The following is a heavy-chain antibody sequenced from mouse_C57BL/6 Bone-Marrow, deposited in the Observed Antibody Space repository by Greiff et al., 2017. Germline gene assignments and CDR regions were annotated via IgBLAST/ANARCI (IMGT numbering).Heavy chain of an antibody. CDR3: ATNWGFDY. J-gene: IGHJ2*01. V-gene: IGHV1-4*01. CDR1: GYTFTSYT. CDR2: INPSSGYT. D-gene: IGHD4-1*01. Sequence: VQLQQSGAELARPGASVKMSCKASGYTFTSYTMHWVKQRPGQGLEWIGYINPSSGYTKYNQKFKDKATLTADKSSSTAYMQLSSLTSEDSAVYYCATNWGFDYGGQGTTLTVSS.